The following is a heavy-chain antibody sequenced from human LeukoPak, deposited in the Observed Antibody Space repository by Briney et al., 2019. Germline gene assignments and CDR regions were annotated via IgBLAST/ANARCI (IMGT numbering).Heavy chain of an antibody. CDR3: ARGLKQQLVRGMDV. Sequence: SETLSLTCTVSSGSISSYYWTWIRQPPGKGLEWIGYIYYSGSTNYNPSLNSRLTISVDTSKNQFSLKLSSVTAADTAVYYCARGLKQQLVRGMDVWGQGTTVTVSS. CDR2: IYYSGST. V-gene: IGHV4-59*01. D-gene: IGHD6-13*01. J-gene: IGHJ6*02. CDR1: SGSISSYY.